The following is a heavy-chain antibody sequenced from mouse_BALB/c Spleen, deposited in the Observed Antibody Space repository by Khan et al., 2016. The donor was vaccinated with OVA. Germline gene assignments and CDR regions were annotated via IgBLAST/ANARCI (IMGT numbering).Heavy chain of an antibody. CDR3: ARSIYGTVAY. CDR1: GFTFSSYT. D-gene: IGHD2-1*01. V-gene: IGHV5-9*03. Sequence: EVELVESGGGLVKPGGSLKLSCAASGFTFSSYTMSLVRQTPEKRLELVATISSGGDNTYYPGSGKGRFTITRDNAMSDLCRQMGSLRSEVTALYYWARSIYGTVAYWGQGTLVTVSA. J-gene: IGHJ3*01. CDR2: ISSGGDNT.